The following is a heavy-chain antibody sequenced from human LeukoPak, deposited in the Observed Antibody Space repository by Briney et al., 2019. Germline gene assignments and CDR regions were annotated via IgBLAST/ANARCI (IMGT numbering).Heavy chain of an antibody. CDR1: GGSFSGYY. J-gene: IGHJ5*02. D-gene: IGHD6-19*01. Sequence: SETLSLTCAVYGGSFSGYYWSWIRQPPGKGLEWIGEINQSGSTNYNPSLKSRVTISVDTSKNQFSLKLSSVTAADTAVYYCARGGIAVAGTEWFDPWGQGTLVTVSS. CDR3: ARGGIAVAGTEWFDP. V-gene: IGHV4-34*01. CDR2: INQSGST.